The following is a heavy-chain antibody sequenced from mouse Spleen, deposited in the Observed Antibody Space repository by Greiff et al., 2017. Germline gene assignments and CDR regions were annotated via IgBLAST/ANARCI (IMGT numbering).Heavy chain of an antibody. J-gene: IGHJ1*01. CDR2: ISSGSSTI. D-gene: IGHD3-1*01. V-gene: IGHV5-17*01. Sequence: EVKLVESGGGLVKPGGSLKLSCAASGFTFSDYGMHWVRQAPEKGLEWVAYISSGSSTIYYADTVKGRFTISRDNAKNTLFLQMTSLRSEDTAMYYCARRYISGWGFGVWGAGTTVTVSS. CDR3: ARRYISGWGFGV. CDR1: GFTFSDYG.